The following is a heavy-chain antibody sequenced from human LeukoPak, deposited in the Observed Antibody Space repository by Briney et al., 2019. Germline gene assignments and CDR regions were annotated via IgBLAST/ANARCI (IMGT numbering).Heavy chain of an antibody. CDR3: ARGPGYYYDSRGGAFDI. D-gene: IGHD3-22*01. V-gene: IGHV3-21*01. CDR1: GFTFSSYS. CDR2: ISSSSSYI. Sequence: GGSLRLSCAASGFTFSSYSMNWVRQAPGKGLEWVSSISSSSSYIYYADSVKGRFTISRDNAKNSLYLRMNSLRAEDTAVYYCARGPGYYYDSRGGAFDIWGQGTMVTVSS. J-gene: IGHJ3*02.